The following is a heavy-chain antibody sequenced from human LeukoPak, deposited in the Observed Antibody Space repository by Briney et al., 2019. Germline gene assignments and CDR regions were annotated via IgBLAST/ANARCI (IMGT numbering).Heavy chain of an antibody. CDR1: GFTFSSYE. Sequence: GGSLRLSCAASGFTFSSYELYWVRQAPGKGLEWISYISSRSSTIKYADSVRGRFTISRADARESLFLQMNSLRAEDTAIYYCGASRQYVGAFDIWGQGTLVSVSS. J-gene: IGHJ3*02. CDR3: GASRQYVGAFDI. D-gene: IGHD3-16*01. CDR2: ISSRSSTI. V-gene: IGHV3-48*03.